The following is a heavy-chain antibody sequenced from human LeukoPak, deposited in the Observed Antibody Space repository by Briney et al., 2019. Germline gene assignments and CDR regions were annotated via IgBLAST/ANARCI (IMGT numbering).Heavy chain of an antibody. CDR1: GFTFSSYE. Sequence: TGGSLRLSCAASGFTFSSYEMNWVRQAPGKGLEWVSYISSSDSTIYYADSVKGRFTISRDNAKDSLYLQMNSRRAEDTAVYYCARVAINDYGDYFDYWGQGTLVTVSS. V-gene: IGHV3-48*03. CDR3: ARVAINDYGDYFDY. CDR2: ISSSDSTI. J-gene: IGHJ4*02. D-gene: IGHD4-17*01.